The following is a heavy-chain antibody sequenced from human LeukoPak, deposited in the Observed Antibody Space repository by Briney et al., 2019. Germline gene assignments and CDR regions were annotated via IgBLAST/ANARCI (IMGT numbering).Heavy chain of an antibody. J-gene: IGHJ5*02. D-gene: IGHD3-10*01. CDR3: ARGPPGGQFDP. CDR1: GGSISSYY. V-gene: IGHV4-59*01. Sequence: PSETLSLTCTVSGGSISSYYWSCIRQPPGKGLEWIGYIYYSGSTNYNPSLKSRVTISVDTSNNQFSLKLSSVTAADTAVYYCARGPPGGQFDPWGQGTLVTVSS. CDR2: IYYSGST.